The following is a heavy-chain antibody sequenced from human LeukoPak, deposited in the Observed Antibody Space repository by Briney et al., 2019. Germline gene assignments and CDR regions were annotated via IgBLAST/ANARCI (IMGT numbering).Heavy chain of an antibody. V-gene: IGHV3-33*06. CDR3: AKPTEGSGSFLINY. CDR2: IWNDGTYK. J-gene: IGHJ4*02. CDR1: GFTFSSYG. Sequence: GRSLRLSCAASGFTFSSYGMHWVRQAPGKGLEWVAVIWNDGTYKYYSDSVKGRFTISRDNSKNTLYLQMNSLRAEDTAVYYCAKPTEGSGSFLINYWGQGTLVTVSS. D-gene: IGHD1-26*01.